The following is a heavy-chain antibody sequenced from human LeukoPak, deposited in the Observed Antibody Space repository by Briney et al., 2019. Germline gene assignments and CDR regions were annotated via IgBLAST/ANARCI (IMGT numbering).Heavy chain of an antibody. J-gene: IGHJ4*02. CDR3: AREGGGYSGNFDY. V-gene: IGHV3-23*01. CDR1: GFTFSSYA. Sequence: GGSLRLSCAASGFTFSSYATSWVRQTPGKGLEWVSGISGSGGSTYYADSVKGRFTISRDNSRNTLYLQMNSLRAEDTAVYYCAREGGGYSGNFDYWGQGTLVTVSS. D-gene: IGHD5-24*01. CDR2: ISGSGGST.